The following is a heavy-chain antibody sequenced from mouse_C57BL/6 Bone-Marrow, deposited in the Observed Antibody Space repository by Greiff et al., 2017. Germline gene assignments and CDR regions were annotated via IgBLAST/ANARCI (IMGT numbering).Heavy chain of an antibody. J-gene: IGHJ1*03. V-gene: IGHV1-50*01. CDR3: ARESNWDVYWYFGV. Sequence: QVQLQQSGAELVKPGASVKLSCKASGYTFTSYWMQWVKQRPGQGLEWIGEIDPSDSYTNYNQKFKGKATLTVDTSSSTAYMQLSSLTSEDSAVSYGARESNWDVYWYFGVWGTGTTVTVSS. D-gene: IGHD4-1*01. CDR1: GYTFTSYW. CDR2: IDPSDSYT.